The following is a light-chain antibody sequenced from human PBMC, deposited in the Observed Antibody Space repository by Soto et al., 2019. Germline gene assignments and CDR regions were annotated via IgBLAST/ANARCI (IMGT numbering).Light chain of an antibody. CDR3: QQHNNWPT. CDR2: DAS. Sequence: EIVLTHSQATLSLSPPERANLXYMASQSVSSTYLTWYQQKPGQAPRLLIYDASNRATGIPARFSGSGSGTDFTLTISSLEPEDFAVYYCQQHNNWPTFGQGTRLEIK. CDR1: QSVSSTY. J-gene: IGKJ5*01. V-gene: IGKV3-11*01.